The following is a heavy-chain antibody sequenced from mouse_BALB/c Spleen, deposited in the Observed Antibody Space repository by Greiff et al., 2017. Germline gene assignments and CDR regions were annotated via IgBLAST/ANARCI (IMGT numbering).Heavy chain of an antibody. CDR2: ISYSGST. CDR1: GYSITSDYA. D-gene: IGHD2-4*01. V-gene: IGHV3-2*02. Sequence: EVHLVESGPGLVKPSQSLSLTCTVTGYSITSDYAWNWIRQFPGNKLEWMGYISYSGSTSYNPSLKSRISITRDTSKNQFFLQLNSVTTEDTATYYCARNYEGAYWGQGTLVTVSA. CDR3: ARNYEGAY. J-gene: IGHJ3*01.